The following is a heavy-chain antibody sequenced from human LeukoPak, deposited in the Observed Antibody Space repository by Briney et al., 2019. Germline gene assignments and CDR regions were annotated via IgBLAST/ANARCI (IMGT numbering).Heavy chain of an antibody. D-gene: IGHD3-3*01. CDR1: GGSISSSSYY. Sequence: PSETLSLTCTVSGGSISSSSYYWGWIRQPPGKGLEWIGSIYYSGSTYYNPSLKSRVTISVDTSKNQFSLKLSSVTAADTAVYYCARLATDFGVVYYYYYGMDVWGQGTTATVSS. CDR2: IYYSGST. V-gene: IGHV4-39*01. CDR3: ARLATDFGVVYYYYYGMDV. J-gene: IGHJ6*02.